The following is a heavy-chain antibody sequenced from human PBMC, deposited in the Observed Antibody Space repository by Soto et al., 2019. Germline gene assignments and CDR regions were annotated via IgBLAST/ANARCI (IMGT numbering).Heavy chain of an antibody. J-gene: IGHJ4*02. V-gene: IGHV4-59*08. CDR3: ARHLKPGYYFDY. CDR2: IYDSGST. CDR1: GGSISSYY. Sequence: XXTLSLPCTVSGGSISSYYWSWIRQPPGKGLEWIGHIYDSGSTYYNPSLKSRVTISVDTSKNQFSLKLSSVTAADTAVYYCARHLKPGYYFDYWGQGTLVTVSS.